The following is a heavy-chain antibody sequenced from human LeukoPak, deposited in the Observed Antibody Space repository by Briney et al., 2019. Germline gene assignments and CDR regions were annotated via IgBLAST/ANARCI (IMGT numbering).Heavy chain of an antibody. CDR2: ISGSGGST. D-gene: IGHD2-15*01. J-gene: IGHJ4*02. V-gene: IGHV3-23*01. Sequence: GGSLRLSRAASGFTFSSYAMSWVRQAPGKGLEWVSAISGSGGSTYYADSVKGRFTISRDNSKNTLYLQMNSLRAEDTAVYYCAKAKKYCSGGSCYHFDYWGQGTLVTVSS. CDR1: GFTFSSYA. CDR3: AKAKKYCSGGSCYHFDY.